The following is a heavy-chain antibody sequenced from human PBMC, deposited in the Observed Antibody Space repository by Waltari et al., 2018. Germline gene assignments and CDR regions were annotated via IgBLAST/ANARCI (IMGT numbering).Heavy chain of an antibody. V-gene: IGHV4-61*09. CDR3: ARTSGWYGCDY. J-gene: IGHJ4*02. CDR1: GGSISSGSYQ. D-gene: IGHD6-19*01. Sequence: QVQLQESGPGLVKPSQTLSLTCTVSGGSISSGSYQWSWIRQPAGKGLEWIGYIYTSGSTNYNPSLKSRVTISVDTSKNQFSLKLSSVTAADTAVYYCARTSGWYGCDYWGQGTLVTVSS. CDR2: IYTSGST.